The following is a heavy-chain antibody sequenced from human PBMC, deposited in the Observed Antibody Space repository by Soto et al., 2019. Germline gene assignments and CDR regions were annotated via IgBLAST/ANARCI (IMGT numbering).Heavy chain of an antibody. CDR1: GFTFSSYA. Sequence: QVQLVESGGGVVQPGRSLRLSCAASGFTFSSYAMHWVRQAPGKGLEWVAVISYDGSNKYYADSVKGRFTISRDNSKNTLYLQMNSLRAEDTAVYYCAREPVSSTVTTLFWFDPWGQGTLVTVSS. J-gene: IGHJ5*02. D-gene: IGHD4-17*01. V-gene: IGHV3-30-3*01. CDR3: AREPVSSTVTTLFWFDP. CDR2: ISYDGSNK.